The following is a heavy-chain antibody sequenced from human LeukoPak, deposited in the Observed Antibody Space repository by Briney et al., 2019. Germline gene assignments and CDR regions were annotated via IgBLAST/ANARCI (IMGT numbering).Heavy chain of an antibody. J-gene: IGHJ3*02. D-gene: IGHD3-22*01. CDR1: GGSISSSSYY. Sequence: SETLSLTCTVSGGSISSSSYYWGWIRQPPGKGLEWIGSIYYSGSTYYNPSLKSRVTISVDTSKNQFSLKLSSVTAADTAVYYCARRSRITMIVVVIPEAAFDIWGQGTMVTVSS. CDR2: IYYSGST. CDR3: ARRSRITMIVVVIPEAAFDI. V-gene: IGHV4-39*01.